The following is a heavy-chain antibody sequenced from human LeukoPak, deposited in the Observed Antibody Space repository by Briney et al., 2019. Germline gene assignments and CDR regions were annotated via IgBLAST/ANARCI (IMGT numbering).Heavy chain of an antibody. J-gene: IGHJ4*02. V-gene: IGHV4-59*08. Sequence: SETLSLTCTVSGGSISSYYWSWIRQPPGKGLEWIGYIYYSGTTNYNPSLKSRVTISVDTSKNQFSLKLSSVTAADTAVYYCAGGVRGSYRYTPHFDYWGQGTLVTVSS. CDR1: GGSISSYY. CDR3: AGGVRGSYRYTPHFDY. CDR2: IYYSGTT. D-gene: IGHD3-16*02.